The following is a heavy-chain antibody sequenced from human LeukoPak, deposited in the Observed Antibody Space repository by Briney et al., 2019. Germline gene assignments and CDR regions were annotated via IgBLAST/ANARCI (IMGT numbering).Heavy chain of an antibody. J-gene: IGHJ4*02. CDR3: ARIPGQQLVF. V-gene: IGHV3-30-3*01. D-gene: IGHD6-13*01. CDR1: GFTFSSYA. Sequence: PGGSLRLSCAASGFTFSSYAMRWVRQAPGKGLEWVAVISYDGSNKYYADSVKGRFTISRDNSKNTLYLQMNSLRAEDTAVYYCARIPGQQLVFWGQGTLVTVSS. CDR2: ISYDGSNK.